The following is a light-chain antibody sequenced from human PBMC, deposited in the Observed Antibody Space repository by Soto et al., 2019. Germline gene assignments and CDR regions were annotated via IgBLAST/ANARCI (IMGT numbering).Light chain of an antibody. CDR2: GAS. J-gene: IGKJ2*01. CDR3: QQYNNWPQT. CDR1: QSVSSN. Sequence: EIVMTQSPATLSVSPGERATLSCRASQSVSSNLAWYQQKPGQAPRLLIYGASTRATGIPARFSGSGSGTEFTLTISSLQSEDFGGYHWQQYNNWPQTFGQGTKLEIK. V-gene: IGKV3D-15*01.